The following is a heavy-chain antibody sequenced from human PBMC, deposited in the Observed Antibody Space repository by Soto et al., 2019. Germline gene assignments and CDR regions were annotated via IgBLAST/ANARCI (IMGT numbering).Heavy chain of an antibody. D-gene: IGHD3-22*01. CDR2: ISYDGSNK. J-gene: IGHJ4*02. Sequence: GGSLRLSCAASGFTFSSYAMHWVRQAPGKGLEWVAVISYDGSNKYYADSVKGRFTISRDNSKNTLYLQMNSLRAEDTAVYYCARDRFIGIEVTVPFDYWAQRTLVTVSS. V-gene: IGHV3-30-3*01. CDR3: ARDRFIGIEVTVPFDY. CDR1: GFTFSSYA.